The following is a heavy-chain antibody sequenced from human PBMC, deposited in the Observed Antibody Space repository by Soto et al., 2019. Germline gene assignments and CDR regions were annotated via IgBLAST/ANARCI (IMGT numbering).Heavy chain of an antibody. J-gene: IGHJ6*02. D-gene: IGHD3-10*01. CDR3: ARTNYGSGLYGMDV. Sequence: RLSETLSLTCTVSGGSISSYYWSWIRQPPGKGLEWIGYIYYSGSTNYNPSLKSRVTISVDTSKNQFSLKLSSVTAADTAVYYCARTNYGSGLYGMDVWGQGTTVTVSS. V-gene: IGHV4-59*01. CDR2: IYYSGST. CDR1: GGSISSYY.